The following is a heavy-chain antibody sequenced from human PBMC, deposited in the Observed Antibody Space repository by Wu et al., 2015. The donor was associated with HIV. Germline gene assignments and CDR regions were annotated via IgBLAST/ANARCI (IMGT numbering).Heavy chain of an antibody. J-gene: IGHJ2*01. D-gene: IGHD3-22*01. CDR1: GGTFSSYA. V-gene: IGHV1-69*01. Sequence: QVQLVQSGAEVKKPGSSVKVSCKASGGTFSSYAISWVRQAPGQGLEWMGGIIPIFGTANYAQKFQGRVTITTDESTSTAYMELSSLRSEDTAVYYCAKVTTAQLTGGDWYFDLWGRGTLVTVSS. CDR3: AKVTTAQLTGGDWYFDL. CDR2: IIPIFGTA.